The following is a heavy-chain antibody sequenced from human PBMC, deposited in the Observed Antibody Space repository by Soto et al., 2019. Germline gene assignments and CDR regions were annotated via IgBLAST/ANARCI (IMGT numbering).Heavy chain of an antibody. CDR2: IYYSGST. CDR1: GCSISYYY. V-gene: IGHV4-59*01. D-gene: IGHD3-9*01. CDR3: ARQDILTGYYFDY. Sequence: SETLSLTCTVSGCSISYYYWSWIRQPPGKGLEWIGYIYYSGSTNYNPSLKSRVIISVDTSKNQFSLKLSSVTAADTAVYYCARQDILTGYYFDYWGQGTVVTVSS. J-gene: IGHJ4*02.